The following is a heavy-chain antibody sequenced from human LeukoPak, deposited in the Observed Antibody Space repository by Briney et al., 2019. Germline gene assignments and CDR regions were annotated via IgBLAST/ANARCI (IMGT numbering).Heavy chain of an antibody. CDR3: AKARGSGSRVDV. Sequence: GGSLRLSCAASGFTFTSYGMSWVRQAPGKGLEWVSAISGSGGSTYYADSVKGRFTISRDNSKNTLYLQMNSLRAEDTAVYYCAKARGSGSRVDVWGQGTTVTVSS. CDR2: ISGSGGST. V-gene: IGHV3-23*01. CDR1: GFTFTSYG. D-gene: IGHD3-10*01. J-gene: IGHJ6*02.